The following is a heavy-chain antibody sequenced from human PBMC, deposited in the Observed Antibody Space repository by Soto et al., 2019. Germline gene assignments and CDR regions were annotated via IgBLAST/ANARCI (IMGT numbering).Heavy chain of an antibody. CDR3: ARLGGYYKSLDT. Sequence: SETLSLTCTVSGGSIDNYWTWIRQPPGKGLEWIGYVYYTGTTTYSPSLKSRVTISVDTSMNQISLKLSSVTAADTAFYYCARLGGYYKSLDTWGQGTLVTVSS. V-gene: IGHV4-59*08. CDR2: VYYTGTT. D-gene: IGHD3-22*01. CDR1: GGSIDNY. J-gene: IGHJ5*02.